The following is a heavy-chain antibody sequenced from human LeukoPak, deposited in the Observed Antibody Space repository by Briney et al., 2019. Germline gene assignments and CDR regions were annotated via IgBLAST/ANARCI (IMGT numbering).Heavy chain of an antibody. Sequence: GGSLRLSCAASGFTFSSYAMYWVRQAPGKGLECVSAVTGNGDTTYYADSVKGRFPISRDNSKNTLSLQMNSLRDDDTALYYCAKGGCSSGCSGNFWGQGTLVTVSA. CDR2: VTGNGDTT. CDR1: GFTFSSYA. D-gene: IGHD6-19*01. CDR3: AKGGCSSGCSGNF. V-gene: IGHV3-23*01. J-gene: IGHJ4*02.